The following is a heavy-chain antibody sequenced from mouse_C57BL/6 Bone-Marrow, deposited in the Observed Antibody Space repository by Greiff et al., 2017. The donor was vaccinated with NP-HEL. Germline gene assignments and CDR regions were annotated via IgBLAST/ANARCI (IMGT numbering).Heavy chain of an antibody. CDR1: GYTFTDYE. V-gene: IGHV1-15*01. CDR3: TRRDSSGYFDD. J-gene: IGHJ2*01. CDR2: IDPETGGT. Sequence: VQLQQSGAELVRPGASVTLSCKASGYTFTDYEMHWVKQTPVHGLEWIGAIDPETGGTAYNQKFKGKAILTADKSSSTAYMELRSLTSEDSAGYYCTRRDSSGYFDDWGKGTTLTVSS. D-gene: IGHD3-2*02.